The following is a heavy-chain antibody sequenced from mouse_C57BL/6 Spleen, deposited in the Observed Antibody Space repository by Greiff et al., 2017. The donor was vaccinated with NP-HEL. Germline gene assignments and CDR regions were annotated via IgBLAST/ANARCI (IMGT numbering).Heavy chain of an antibody. CDR1: GYAFSSSW. CDR2: IYPGDGAT. J-gene: IGHJ2*01. V-gene: IGHV1-82*01. D-gene: IGHD1-1*02. Sequence: QVQLQQSGPELVKPGASVKISCKASGYAFSSSWMNWVKQRPGKGLEWIGRIYPGDGATNYNGKFKGKATLTADKASSTAYMQLSSLTSEDSAVYFCASYGFDYWGQGTTLTVSS. CDR3: ASYGFDY.